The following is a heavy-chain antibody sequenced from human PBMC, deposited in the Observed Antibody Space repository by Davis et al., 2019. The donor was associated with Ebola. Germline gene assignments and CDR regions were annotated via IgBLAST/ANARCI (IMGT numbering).Heavy chain of an antibody. Sequence: GESLKISCAASGFTFSDYYMSWIRQAPGKGLEWVSYISSSSSYTNYADSVKGRFTISRDNAKNSLYLQMNSLRAEDTAVYYCARSTGWEGTFDYWGQGTLVTVSS. CDR1: GFTFSDYY. CDR2: ISSSSSYT. J-gene: IGHJ4*02. D-gene: IGHD1-26*01. V-gene: IGHV3-11*06. CDR3: ARSTGWEGTFDY.